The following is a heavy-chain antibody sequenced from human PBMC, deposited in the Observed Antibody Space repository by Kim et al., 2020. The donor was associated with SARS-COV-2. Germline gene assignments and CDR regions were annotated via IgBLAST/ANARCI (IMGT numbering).Heavy chain of an antibody. D-gene: IGHD6-19*01. V-gene: IGHV3-21*01. CDR3: ARDGLDPGYYFDY. CDR2: ISSTGSHT. CDR1: GFSIRTFS. J-gene: IGHJ4*02. Sequence: GGSLRLSCVASGFSIRTFSMNWARQAPGKGLEWVSSISSTGSHTYDADSVKGRFTISRDNTKNSLYLQMNSLRAEDTAVYYCARDGLDPGYYFDYWGQGTLVTVSS.